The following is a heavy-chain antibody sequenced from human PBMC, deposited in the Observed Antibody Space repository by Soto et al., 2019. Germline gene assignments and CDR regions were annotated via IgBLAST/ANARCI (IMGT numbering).Heavy chain of an antibody. V-gene: IGHV1-2*06. CDR1: GYSLTDYH. CDR3: ARESDFPDYRLFYFYGIDV. J-gene: IGHJ6*02. Sequence: ASVKVSCKASGYSLTDYHIHWVRQAPGQGLEWMGRINPNSGGTNYAQKFQGRVTMTRDTSISTASMELSRLISDDTAVYYCARESDFPDYRLFYFYGIDVWGQGTTVIVSS. D-gene: IGHD4-17*01. CDR2: INPNSGGT.